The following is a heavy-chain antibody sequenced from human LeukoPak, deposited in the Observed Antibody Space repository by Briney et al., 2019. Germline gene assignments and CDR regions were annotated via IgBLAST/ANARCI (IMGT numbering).Heavy chain of an antibody. J-gene: IGHJ5*02. CDR3: ASSLFTRNWFDP. Sequence: GASVKVSCKASGYTYSAYYLHWVRQAPGQGLEWMGWIDPNSGGTKYAQNFQGRVAMTRDTSISTAYMELSRLRSDDTAVYYCASSLFTRNWFDPWGQGTLVTVSS. CDR1: GYTYSAYY. D-gene: IGHD2-21*01. V-gene: IGHV1-2*02. CDR2: IDPNSGGT.